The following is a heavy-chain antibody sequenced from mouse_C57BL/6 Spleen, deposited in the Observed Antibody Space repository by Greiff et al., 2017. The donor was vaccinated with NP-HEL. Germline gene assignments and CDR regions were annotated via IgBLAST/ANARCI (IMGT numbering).Heavy chain of an antibody. D-gene: IGHD1-1*01. CDR3: ARNPGSSYSYYAMDY. V-gene: IGHV1-50*01. Sequence: QVQLQQPGAELVKPGASVKLSCKASGYTFTSYWMQWVKQRPGQGLEWIGEIDPSDSYTNYNQKFKGKATLTVDTSSSTAYMQLSSLTSEDSAVYYCARNPGSSYSYYAMDYWGQGTSVTVSS. CDR1: GYTFTSYW. CDR2: IDPSDSYT. J-gene: IGHJ4*01.